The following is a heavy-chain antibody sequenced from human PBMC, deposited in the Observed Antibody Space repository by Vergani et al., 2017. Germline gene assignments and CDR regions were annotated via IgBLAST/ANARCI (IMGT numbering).Heavy chain of an antibody. CDR3: AGVEEYSGYATDDY. V-gene: IGHV3-48*03. CDR1: GFTFSSYE. J-gene: IGHJ4*02. Sequence: EVQLVESGGGLVQPGGSLRLSCAASGFTFSSYEMNWVRQAPGKGLEWVSYISSCGSTIYYANYVKGRFTISRDNAKNSLYLQMNSLRAEDTAVYYCAGVEEYSGYATDDYWGQGTLVTVSS. CDR2: ISSCGSTI. D-gene: IGHD5-12*01.